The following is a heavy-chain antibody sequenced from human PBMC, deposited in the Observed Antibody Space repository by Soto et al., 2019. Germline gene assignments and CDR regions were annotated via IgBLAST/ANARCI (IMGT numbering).Heavy chain of an antibody. Sequence: GGSLRLSCAASGFTFDDYAMHWVRQAPGKGLEWVSLISWDGGSTYYADSVKGRFTISRDNSKSSLYLQMNSLRAEDTALYYCAKNRSSYYYYYGRDVWGQGTTVTVSS. J-gene: IGHJ6*02. D-gene: IGHD1-26*01. CDR3: AKNRSSYYYYYGRDV. CDR2: ISWDGGST. V-gene: IGHV3-43D*04. CDR1: GFTFDDYA.